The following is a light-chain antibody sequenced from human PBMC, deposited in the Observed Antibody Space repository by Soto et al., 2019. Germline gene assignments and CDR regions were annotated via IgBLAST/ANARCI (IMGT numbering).Light chain of an antibody. J-gene: IGKJ1*01. Sequence: ETVMTQSPDTLSVSPGEGATLSCRVSQSIRSNLAWYQQRPGQAPRLLMYGASTRADGIPARFTGSGSGTEFTLTIRSLQSEDFALYYCQQYHIWPPWTSGQGTKVDIK. CDR2: GAS. CDR1: QSIRSN. V-gene: IGKV3-15*01. CDR3: QQYHIWPPWT.